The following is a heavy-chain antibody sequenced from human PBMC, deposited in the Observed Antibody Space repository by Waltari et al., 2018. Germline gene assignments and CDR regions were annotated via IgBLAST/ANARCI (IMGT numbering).Heavy chain of an antibody. D-gene: IGHD1-26*01. J-gene: IGHJ4*02. CDR1: GFTFSGSA. Sequence: EVQLVESGGGLVQPGGSLKLSCAASGFTFSGSAMHWVRQASGKGLEWVGRIRSKANSYATAYAASVKGRFTISRDDSKNTAYLQMNSLKTEDTAVYYCTRTEPSPDYWGQGTLVTVSS. V-gene: IGHV3-73*01. CDR2: IRSKANSYAT. CDR3: TRTEPSPDY.